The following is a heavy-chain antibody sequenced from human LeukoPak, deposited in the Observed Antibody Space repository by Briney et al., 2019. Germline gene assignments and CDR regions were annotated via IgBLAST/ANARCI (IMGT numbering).Heavy chain of an antibody. J-gene: IGHJ3*02. V-gene: IGHV3-9*03. CDR3: AKDVSSSLRAFDI. Sequence: QPGRSLRLSCAASGFTFDDYAMHWVRQAPGKGVEWVSGISWNSGSIGYADSVKGRFTISRDNAKNSLYLQMNSLRAEDMALYYCAKDVSSSLRAFDIWGQGTMVTVSS. CDR2: ISWNSGSI. CDR1: GFTFDDYA. D-gene: IGHD6-13*01.